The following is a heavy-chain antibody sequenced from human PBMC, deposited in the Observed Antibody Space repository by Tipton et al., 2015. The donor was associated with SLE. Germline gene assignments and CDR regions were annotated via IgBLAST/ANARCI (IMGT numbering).Heavy chain of an antibody. CDR2: IYHSGST. CDR3: ASGGKRRPVLAPAVEV. J-gene: IGHJ4*02. V-gene: IGHV4-59*01. D-gene: IGHD2-15*01. CDR1: GASITSYF. Sequence: TLSLTCNVSGASITSYFWSWIRQPPGKGLEWMGWIYHSGSTKYNPSLKSRVTISVDTSKNQFSLKLSSVTAADTAVYYCASGGKRRPVLAPAVEVWGQGTLVTVSS.